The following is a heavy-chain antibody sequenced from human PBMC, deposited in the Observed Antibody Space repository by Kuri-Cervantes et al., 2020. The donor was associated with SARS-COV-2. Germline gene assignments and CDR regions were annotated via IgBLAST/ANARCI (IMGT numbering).Heavy chain of an antibody. J-gene: IGHJ4*02. CDR2: VRGKANNYAT. Sequence: GESLKISCATSKFSFNNSVMHWVRQASGKGLEWVGRVRGKANNYATAYAASVKGRFTISRDDSKNMAYLQMNSLKTEDTAVYYCTTLIDYWGQGALVTVSS. V-gene: IGHV3-73*01. CDR1: KFSFNNSV. CDR3: TTLIDY.